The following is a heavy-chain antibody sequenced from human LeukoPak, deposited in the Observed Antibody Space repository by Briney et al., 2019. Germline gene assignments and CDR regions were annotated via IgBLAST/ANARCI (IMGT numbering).Heavy chain of an antibody. J-gene: IGHJ4*02. CDR1: GYTFTSYG. CDR3: AREEDYYDSSGYSDY. V-gene: IGHV1-18*01. Sequence: ASVKVSCKASGYTFTSYGISWVRQAPGQGLEWMGWISAYNGNTNYAQKLQGRVTMTTDTSTSTAYMELRSLRSDDTAVYYCAREEDYYDSSGYSDYWGQGTLVTVSS. CDR2: ISAYNGNT. D-gene: IGHD3-22*01.